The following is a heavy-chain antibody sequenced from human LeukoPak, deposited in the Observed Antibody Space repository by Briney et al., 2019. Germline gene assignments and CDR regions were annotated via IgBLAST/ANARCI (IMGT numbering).Heavy chain of an antibody. J-gene: IGHJ5*02. CDR1: SGTFSSYT. D-gene: IGHD3-22*01. CDR2: IIPILGIA. CDR3: ARALYYYDSSGYLTWFDP. V-gene: IGHV1-69*02. Sequence: SVKVSCKASSGTFSSYTISWVRQAPGQGLEWMGRIIPILGIANYAQKFQGRVTITADKSTSTAYMELSSLRSEDTAVYYCARALYYYDSSGYLTWFDPWGQGTLVTVS.